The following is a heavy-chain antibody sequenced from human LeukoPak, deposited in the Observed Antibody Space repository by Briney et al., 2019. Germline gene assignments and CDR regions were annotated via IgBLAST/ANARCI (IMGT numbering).Heavy chain of an antibody. J-gene: IGHJ4*02. CDR3: ARDGRVFCSSTSCPLGY. V-gene: IGHV1-8*01. D-gene: IGHD2-2*01. CDR1: GYTFTSYD. Sequence: ASVKVSCKASGYTFTSYDINWVRQATGQGLEWMGWMNPNSGNAGYAQKFQGRVTMTRNTSISTAYMELSSLRSEDTAVYYCARDGRVFCSSTSCPLGYWGQGTLVTVSS. CDR2: MNPNSGNA.